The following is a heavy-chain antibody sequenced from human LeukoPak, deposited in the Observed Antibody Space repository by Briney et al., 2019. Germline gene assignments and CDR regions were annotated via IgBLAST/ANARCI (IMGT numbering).Heavy chain of an antibody. CDR1: GFTFSYCA. J-gene: IGHJ4*02. CDR3: AKAVSRSSFFDY. Sequence: GGSLRLSCAASGFTFSYCAMHWVRQAPAKGLEWVALISYDGINKYYADPVKGRFTISRDNSKNTLYLQMSSLGAEDTSVYSCAKAVSRSSFFDYWGQGALITVSS. D-gene: IGHD3-10*01. V-gene: IGHV3-30*18. CDR2: ISYDGINK.